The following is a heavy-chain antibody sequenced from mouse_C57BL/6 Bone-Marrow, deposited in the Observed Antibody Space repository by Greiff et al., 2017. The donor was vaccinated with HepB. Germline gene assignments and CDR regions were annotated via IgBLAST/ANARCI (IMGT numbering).Heavy chain of an antibody. CDR2: INPNNGGT. Sequence: VQLKESGPELVKPGASVKMSCKASGYTFTDYNMHWVKQSHGKSLEWIGYINPNNGGTSYNQKFKGKATLTVNKSSSTAYMELRSLTSEDSAVYYCAIDYDVDYAMDYWGQGTSVTVSS. J-gene: IGHJ4*01. CDR3: AIDYDVDYAMDY. V-gene: IGHV1-22*01. CDR1: GYTFTDYN. D-gene: IGHD2-4*01.